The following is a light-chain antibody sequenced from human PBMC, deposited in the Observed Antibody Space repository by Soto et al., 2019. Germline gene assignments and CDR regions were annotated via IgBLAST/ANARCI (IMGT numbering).Light chain of an antibody. J-gene: IGKJ4*01. CDR1: QSVSSN. CDR2: AAS. CDR3: QQYSDWPPLT. V-gene: IGKV3-15*01. Sequence: EIVMTQSPATLSVSPGERATLSCRASQSVSSNFAWYQQKPGQAPRLLIYAASTRATGIPARFSGSGSGTEFTLSISSLQSEDFAIYYCQQYSDWPPLTFGGGTKVEIK.